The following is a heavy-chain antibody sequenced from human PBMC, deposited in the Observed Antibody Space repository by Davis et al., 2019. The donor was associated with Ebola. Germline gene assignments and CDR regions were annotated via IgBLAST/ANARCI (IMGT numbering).Heavy chain of an antibody. Sequence: GGSLRLSCATSGFTFDDYAMHWVRHAPGKGLEWVANIKQDGSEKYYVDSVKGRFTISRDNAKNSLYLQMNSLRAEDTAVYYCARVPGVHFWSGYHYYYYGMDVWGQGTTVTVSS. CDR2: IKQDGSEK. CDR3: ARVPGVHFWSGYHYYYYGMDV. CDR1: GFTFDDYA. J-gene: IGHJ6*02. V-gene: IGHV3-7*03. D-gene: IGHD3-3*02.